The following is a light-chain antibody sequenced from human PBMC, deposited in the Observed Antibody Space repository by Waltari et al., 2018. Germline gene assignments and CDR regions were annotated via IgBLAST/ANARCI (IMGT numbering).Light chain of an antibody. CDR1: HLGDKS. V-gene: IGLV3-1*01. Sequence: SYELTQPPSVSVSPGQTATITCSGDHLGDKSACWYQPRPGQSPVVVIYQDSKRPSGIPERFSGSTSGNTATLTISGTQAMDEADYYCQAWDRSLAVFGPGTKVSVL. CDR3: QAWDRSLAV. CDR2: QDS. J-gene: IGLJ1*01.